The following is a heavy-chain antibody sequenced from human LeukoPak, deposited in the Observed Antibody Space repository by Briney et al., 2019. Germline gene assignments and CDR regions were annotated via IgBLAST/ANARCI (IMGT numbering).Heavy chain of an antibody. CDR2: IYYSGST. D-gene: IGHD2-2*01. CDR1: GGSISSYY. V-gene: IGHV4-59*01. J-gene: IGHJ6*02. Sequence: SETLSLTCTVSGGSISSYYWSWIRQPPGKGLEWIGHIYYSGSTNYNPSLKSRVTISVDTSKNQFSLKLSSVTAADTAVYYCARFSQYQLPGNYGMDVWGQGTTVTVSS. CDR3: ARFSQYQLPGNYGMDV.